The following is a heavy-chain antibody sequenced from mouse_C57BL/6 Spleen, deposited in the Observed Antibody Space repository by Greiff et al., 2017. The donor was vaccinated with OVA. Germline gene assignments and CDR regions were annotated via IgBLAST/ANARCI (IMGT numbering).Heavy chain of an antibody. CDR2: ISSGGSYT. D-gene: IGHD3-2*02. Sequence: EVKLVESGGDLVKPGGSLKLSCAASGFTFSSYGMSWVRQTPDKRLEWVATISSGGSYTYYPDSVKGRFTISRDNAKNTLYLQMSSLKSEDTAMYYCATPDSSGYAFDYWGQGTTLTVSS. CDR1: GFTFSSYG. V-gene: IGHV5-6*01. CDR3: ATPDSSGYAFDY. J-gene: IGHJ2*01.